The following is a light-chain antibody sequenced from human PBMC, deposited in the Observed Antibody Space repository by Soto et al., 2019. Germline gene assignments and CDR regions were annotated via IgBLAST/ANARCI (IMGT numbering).Light chain of an antibody. CDR1: QSVSSN. J-gene: IGKJ3*01. Sequence: EIVMTQSPATLSVSPGERATLSCRASQSVSSNLAWYQQKPGQAPRLLIYGASTRATGIPARFSGSGSGTEFTLTFSRLQSEDFAVYYCQQYNNWPFTFGPGTKGDIK. CDR3: QQYNNWPFT. CDR2: GAS. V-gene: IGKV3-15*01.